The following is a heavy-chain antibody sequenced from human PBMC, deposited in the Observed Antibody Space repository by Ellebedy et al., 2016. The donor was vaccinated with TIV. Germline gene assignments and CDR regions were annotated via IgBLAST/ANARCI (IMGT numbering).Heavy chain of an antibody. Sequence: GESLKISXTASGFTFSSYGMHWVRQAPGKGLEWVAVIWYDGNNKYYADSVKGRFTISRDNSKNTLYLQMNSLRAEDTAVYYCARDLTYSSSWLGSWFDPWGQGTLVTVSS. CDR3: ARDLTYSSSWLGSWFDP. D-gene: IGHD6-13*01. V-gene: IGHV3-33*08. J-gene: IGHJ5*02. CDR2: IWYDGNNK. CDR1: GFTFSSYG.